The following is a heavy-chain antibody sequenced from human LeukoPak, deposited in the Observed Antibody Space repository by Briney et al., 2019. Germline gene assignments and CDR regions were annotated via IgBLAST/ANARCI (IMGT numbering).Heavy chain of an antibody. CDR1: GYSFTSYW. CDR3: ARLIAVAGTNYFDY. CDR2: IYPGDSDT. V-gene: IGHV5-51*01. J-gene: IGHJ4*02. D-gene: IGHD6-19*01. Sequence: LGESLKLSCKGSGYSFTSYWIGWVRQMPGKGLEWMGNIYPGDSDTRYSPSFQGQVTISADKSISTAYLQWGSLKASDTAMYYCARLIAVAGTNYFDYWGQGTLVTVSS.